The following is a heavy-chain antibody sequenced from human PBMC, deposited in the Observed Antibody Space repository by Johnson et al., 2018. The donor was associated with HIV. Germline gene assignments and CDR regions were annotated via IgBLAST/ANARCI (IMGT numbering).Heavy chain of an antibody. D-gene: IGHD1/OR15-1a*01. CDR1: GFSFSDYY. V-gene: IGHV3-11*04. CDR3: ARDLGNWDSPRSAFDI. CDR2: ISSSGSTI. Sequence: QVQLVESGGGVVRPGGSLRLSCAASGFSFSDYYMTWIRQAPGKGLEWVSYISSSGSTIYYADSVKGRFTISRDNAKNSLYLQVNSLRAEDTAVYYCARDLGNWDSPRSAFDIWGQGTMVTVSS. J-gene: IGHJ3*02.